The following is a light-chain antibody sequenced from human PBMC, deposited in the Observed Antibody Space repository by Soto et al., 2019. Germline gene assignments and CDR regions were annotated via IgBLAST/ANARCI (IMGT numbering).Light chain of an antibody. CDR2: AIS. V-gene: IGKV3-20*01. CDR1: QSVASNY. CDR3: QQYGTSPYT. J-gene: IGKJ2*01. Sequence: EIVLTQSPGTLSLSPGERATLSCRASQSVASNYLAWYQQKPGQAPRLLMYAISTRATGIPDRFSGSGSGADFTLTISRLEPEDFAVYYCQQYGTSPYTFGQGTKLEIK.